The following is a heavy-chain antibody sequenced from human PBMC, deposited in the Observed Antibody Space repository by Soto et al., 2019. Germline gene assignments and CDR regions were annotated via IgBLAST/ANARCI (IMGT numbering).Heavy chain of an antibody. CDR3: ARDRPALLLTYYGMDV. CDR2: IIPIFGTA. V-gene: IGHV1-69*01. Sequence: QVQLVQSGAEVKKPGSSVKVSCKASGGTFSSYAISWVRQAPGQGLEWMGGIIPIFGTANYAQKFQGRVTITADESTSTAYMELSSLRSGDTAVYYCARDRPALLLTYYGMDVWGQGTTVTVSS. CDR1: GGTFSSYA. D-gene: IGHD2-15*01. J-gene: IGHJ6*02.